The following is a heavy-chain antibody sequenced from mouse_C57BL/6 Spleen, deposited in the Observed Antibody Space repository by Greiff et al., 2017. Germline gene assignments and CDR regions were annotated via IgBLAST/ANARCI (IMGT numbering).Heavy chain of an antibody. Sequence: EVHLVESGPELVKPGASVKISCKASGYSFTGYYMNWVKQSPEKSLEWIGEINPSTGGTTYNQKFKAKATLTVDKSSSTAYMQLKSLTSEDSAVYYCARGGDYPWFAYWGQGTLVTFSA. CDR1: GYSFTGYY. V-gene: IGHV1-42*01. CDR2: INPSTGGT. CDR3: ARGGDYPWFAY. J-gene: IGHJ3*01. D-gene: IGHD2-4*01.